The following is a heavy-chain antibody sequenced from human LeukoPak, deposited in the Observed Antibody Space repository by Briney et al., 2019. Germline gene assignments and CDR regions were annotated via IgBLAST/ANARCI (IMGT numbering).Heavy chain of an antibody. V-gene: IGHV3-66*01. CDR1: GFTVSSNY. D-gene: IGHD2-2*01. CDR3: ARGPISGYCSSTSCSRAEYYQH. J-gene: IGHJ1*01. Sequence: GGSLRLSCAASGFTVSSNYMSWVRQAPGKGLEWVSVIYSGDTTYYADSVKGRFTIPRDTSKNALYLQMNSLRAEDTAVYYCARGPISGYCSSTSCSRAEYYQHWGQGTLVTVSS. CDR2: IYSGDTT.